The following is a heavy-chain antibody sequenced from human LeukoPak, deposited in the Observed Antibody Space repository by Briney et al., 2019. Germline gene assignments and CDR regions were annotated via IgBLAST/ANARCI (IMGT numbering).Heavy chain of an antibody. CDR1: GFTFSSYA. CDR3: AYSRSSLAAGY. CDR2: IKEDGSEK. D-gene: IGHD2-15*01. Sequence: GSLRLSCAASGFTFSSYAMHWVRRAPGKGLEWVANIKEDGSEKYYVDSVKGRFTISRDNAKKSLYLQMSSLRAEDTAVYYCAYSRSSLAAGYWGQGTPVTVSS. V-gene: IGHV3-7*03. J-gene: IGHJ4*02.